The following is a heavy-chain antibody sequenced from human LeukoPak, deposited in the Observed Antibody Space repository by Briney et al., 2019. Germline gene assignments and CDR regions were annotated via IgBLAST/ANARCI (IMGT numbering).Heavy chain of an antibody. V-gene: IGHV5-51*01. CDR1: GYSFTSYL. CDR2: IYPGDSDT. J-gene: IGHJ3*02. CDR3: ARQWELLGDAFDI. Sequence: GEYRKISCKGSGYSFTSYLIGWVRQMPGKGLEWMGIIYPGDSDTRYSPSFQGQVTISADKSISTAYLQWRSLKASDTAMYYCARQWELLGDAFDIWGQGTMVTVSS. D-gene: IGHD1-26*01.